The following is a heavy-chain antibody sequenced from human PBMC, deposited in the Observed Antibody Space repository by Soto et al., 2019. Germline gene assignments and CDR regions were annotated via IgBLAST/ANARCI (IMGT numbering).Heavy chain of an antibody. J-gene: IGHJ6*02. Sequence: VQLVQSGAEVKKPGSSVTVSCKTSGGTFSKDAINWVRQAPGQGLEWMGLLIPVFGSPIYAQKFQGRIRITAVESTITAFMDLGSLRSEVTAVYYCTRVLGYTFEPGKTRYYAMDVWGQGTTVSVSS. CDR1: GGTFSKDA. CDR3: TRVLGYTFEPGKTRYYAMDV. D-gene: IGHD5-18*01. CDR2: LIPVFGSP. V-gene: IGHV1-69*01.